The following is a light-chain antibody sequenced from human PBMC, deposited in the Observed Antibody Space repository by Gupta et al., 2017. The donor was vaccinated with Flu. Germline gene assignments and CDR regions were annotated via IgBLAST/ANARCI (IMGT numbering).Light chain of an antibody. CDR3: QQGYSPPWT. J-gene: IGKJ1*01. CDR2: AAS. V-gene: IGKV1-39*01. CDR1: QSTSSY. Sequence: GDRVTITCRASQSTSSYLNWYQQKPGKAPELLIYAASSLQSGVPSRFSGSGSGTDFTLTISRLHPEDFATYYCQQGYSPPWTFGQGTKVDMK.